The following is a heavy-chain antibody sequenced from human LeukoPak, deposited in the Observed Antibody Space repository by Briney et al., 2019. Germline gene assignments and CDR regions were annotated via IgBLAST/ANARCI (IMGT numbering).Heavy chain of an antibody. CDR3: ARGRCSSTSCYFGYYYYYYGMDV. CDR2: ISGSGDSI. V-gene: IGHV3-11*01. J-gene: IGHJ6*02. D-gene: IGHD2-2*01. Sequence: GGSLRLSCAASKFIFSDYYMSWIRQAPGKGLEWVSYISGSGDSIYYADSVKGRFTISRDNAKNSLYLQMNSLRAEDTAVYYCARGRCSSTSCYFGYYYYYYGMDVWGQGTTVTVSS. CDR1: KFIFSDYY.